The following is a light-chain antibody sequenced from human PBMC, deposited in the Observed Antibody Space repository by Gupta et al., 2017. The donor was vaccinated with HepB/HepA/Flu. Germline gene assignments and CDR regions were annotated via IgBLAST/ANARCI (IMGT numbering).Light chain of an antibody. J-gene: IGLJ1*01. CDR1: NSNIEIST. CDR3: AAWDDSLNGPV. CDR2: SNN. Sequence: QSVLTQPPSASGTPGQRVTISCSVSNSNIEISTVNWYQQLPGTAPKLLIYSNNQRPSGVPDRFSGSKSGTSGSLAISGLQSEDEADYYCAAWDDSLNGPVFGPGTKVTVL. V-gene: IGLV1-44*01.